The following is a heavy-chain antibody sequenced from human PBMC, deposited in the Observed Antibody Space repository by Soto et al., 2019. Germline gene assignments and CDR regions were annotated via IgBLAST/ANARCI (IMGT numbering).Heavy chain of an antibody. CDR1: GFTFSSYS. Sequence: EVQLVESGGGLVQPGGSLRLSCAASGFTFSSYSMNWVRQAPGKGLEWVSYISSSSSTIYYADSVKGRFTISRDNSKNSLYLQMIILRAEDTAVYYCARHPERIAEIGGFDPWVQGTLGTVSS. V-gene: IGHV3-48*01. CDR2: ISSSSSTI. D-gene: IGHD6-13*01. CDR3: ARHPERIAEIGGFDP. J-gene: IGHJ5*02.